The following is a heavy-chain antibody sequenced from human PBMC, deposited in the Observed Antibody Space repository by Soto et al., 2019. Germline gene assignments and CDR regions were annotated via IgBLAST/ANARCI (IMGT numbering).Heavy chain of an antibody. CDR2: IYHSGST. V-gene: IGHV4-4*02. CDR1: GGSISSSNW. J-gene: IGHJ6*02. CDR3: ARNDYGDYALYYYGMDV. D-gene: IGHD4-17*01. Sequence: SETLSLTCAVSGGSISSSNWWSWVRQPPGKGLEWIGEIYHSGSTNYNPSLKSRVTISVDKSKNQFSLKLSSVTAADTAVYYCARNDYGDYALYYYGMDVWGQGTTVTVSS.